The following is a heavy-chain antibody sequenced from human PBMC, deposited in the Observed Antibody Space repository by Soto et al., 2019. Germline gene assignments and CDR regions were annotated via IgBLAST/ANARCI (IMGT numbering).Heavy chain of an antibody. Sequence: QVQLVQSGAEVKKPGASVKVSCKASGYTFTGYYMHWVRQAPVQGLEWMGWINPNSGGTNYAQNFQGWVTMTRDTSISTAYMELSRLRSDDTAVYYCARGVVPAAMINYYYMDVWGKGTTVTVSS. J-gene: IGHJ6*03. CDR2: INPNSGGT. CDR3: ARGVVPAAMINYYYMDV. D-gene: IGHD2-2*01. V-gene: IGHV1-2*04. CDR1: GYTFTGYY.